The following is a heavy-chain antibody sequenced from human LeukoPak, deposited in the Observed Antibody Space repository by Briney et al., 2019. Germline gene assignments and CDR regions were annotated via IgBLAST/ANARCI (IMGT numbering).Heavy chain of an antibody. V-gene: IGHV4-39*01. CDR2: IYYSGST. Sequence: SETLSLTCTVSGGSISSSSYYWGWIRQPPGKGLEWIGSIYYSGSTYYNPSLKSRVTMSVDTSKNQFSLKLSSVTAADTAVYYCARPDSSGMKHYAFDIWGQGTMVTVSS. CDR1: GGSISSSSYY. J-gene: IGHJ3*02. CDR3: ARPDSSGMKHYAFDI. D-gene: IGHD3-22*01.